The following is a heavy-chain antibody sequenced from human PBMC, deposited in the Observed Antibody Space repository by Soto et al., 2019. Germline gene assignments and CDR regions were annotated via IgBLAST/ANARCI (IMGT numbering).Heavy chain of an antibody. CDR1: GFTFSDHY. D-gene: IGHD4-17*01. J-gene: IGHJ5*02. CDR2: ISDSGKTI. Sequence: GGSLRLSCAASGFTFSDHYMSWIRQTPGKGLEWVSYISDSGKTIYYTDSVKGRFTISRDNAKNSLYLQMNSLRVEDTAVYYCARQGPNYVDFSDLCGQGALVTVYS. CDR3: ARQGPNYVDFSDL. V-gene: IGHV3-11*01.